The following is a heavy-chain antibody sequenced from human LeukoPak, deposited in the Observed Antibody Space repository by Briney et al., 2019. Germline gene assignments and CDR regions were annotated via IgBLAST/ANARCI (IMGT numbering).Heavy chain of an antibody. CDR3: ARSLGDV. J-gene: IGHJ6*02. Sequence: SETLSLTCAVYGGSFSGYYWSWIRQSPGKGLEWIGEINHTGFSNSNPSLKSRVTMSADTSKNQVSLKVSSVTAADTAVYFCARSLGDVWGQGTTVIVSS. V-gene: IGHV4-34*01. CDR2: INHTGFS. CDR1: GGSFSGYY.